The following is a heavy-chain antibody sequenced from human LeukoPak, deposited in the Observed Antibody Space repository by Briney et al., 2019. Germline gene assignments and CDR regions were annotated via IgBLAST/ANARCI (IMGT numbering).Heavy chain of an antibody. Sequence: ASVKVSCKASAYTFTGYYMHWVRQAPGQGLEWMGWIYPNSGGTNYAQKLQGRVTMTTDTSTSTAYMELRSLRSDDTAVYYCARVREHGWLRPWGQGTLVIVSS. D-gene: IGHD5-12*01. V-gene: IGHV1-2*02. CDR3: ARVREHGWLRP. CDR1: AYTFTGYY. CDR2: IYPNSGGT. J-gene: IGHJ5*02.